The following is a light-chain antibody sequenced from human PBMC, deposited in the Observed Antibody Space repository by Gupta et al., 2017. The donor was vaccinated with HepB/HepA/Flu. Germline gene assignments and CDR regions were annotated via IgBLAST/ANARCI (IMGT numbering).Light chain of an antibody. V-gene: IGLV2-8*01. J-gene: IGLJ2*01. CDR2: QVS. CDR1: DRDVGGYDY. CDR3: SSYGGNSDVV. Sequence: QSALTQPPSASGSPGQSIPISCTGSDRDVGGYDYVSWYQQHPGKAPKLIIFQVSKRTSGVPDRCSGSKSGSTASLTVSGVQAEDEADYYCSSYGGNSDVVFGGGSKLTVL.